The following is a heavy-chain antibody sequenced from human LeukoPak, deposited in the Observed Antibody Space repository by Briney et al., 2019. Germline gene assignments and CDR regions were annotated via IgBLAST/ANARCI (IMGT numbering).Heavy chain of an antibody. CDR2: VYTSGST. Sequence: SETLSLTCSVSGGSISGYYWTWIRQPAGKGLEWIGRVYTSGSTHYNPSLKTRLTMSVDTSKNQFSLKLSSVTAADTAVYYCALTPVHAFDIWGQGTMVTVSS. CDR1: GGSISGYY. D-gene: IGHD6-6*01. J-gene: IGHJ3*02. CDR3: ALTPVHAFDI. V-gene: IGHV4-4*07.